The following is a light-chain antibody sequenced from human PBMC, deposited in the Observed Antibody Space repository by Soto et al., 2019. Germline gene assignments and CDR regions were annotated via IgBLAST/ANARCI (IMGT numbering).Light chain of an antibody. CDR3: QQYYSYPLYT. CDR2: AAS. J-gene: IGKJ2*01. Sequence: AIRMTQSPSSFSASTGDRVTNTCRASQGISSYLAWYQQKPGKAPKLLIYAASTLQSGVPSRFSGSGSGTDFTLTISCLQSEDFATYYCQQYYSYPLYTFGQGTKVDIK. CDR1: QGISSY. V-gene: IGKV1-8*01.